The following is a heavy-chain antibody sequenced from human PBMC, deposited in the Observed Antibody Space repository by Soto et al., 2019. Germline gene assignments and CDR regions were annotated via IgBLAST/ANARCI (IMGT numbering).Heavy chain of an antibody. CDR1: GFTFSASP. CDR2: ITSSGSEV. D-gene: IGHD6-19*01. Sequence: VQLLESGGGLVQPGGSLRLSCEAPGFTFSASPMTWVRQAPGKWLEYVSSITSSGSEVFHAASVKGRFTMSRDNSKNMLYLQMNSLRAEDTAVYYCAKEGYDSGWYWDSWGQGALVTVSS. J-gene: IGHJ4*02. V-gene: IGHV3-23*01. CDR3: AKEGYDSGWYWDS.